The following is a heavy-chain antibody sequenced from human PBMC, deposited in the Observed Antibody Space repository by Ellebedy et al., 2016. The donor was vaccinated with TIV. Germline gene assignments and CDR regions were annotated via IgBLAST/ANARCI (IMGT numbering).Heavy chain of an antibody. J-gene: IGHJ6*04. Sequence: GGSLRLSCAASGFTFSSYGMHWVRQAPGKGLEWVAVISYDGSNKYYADSVKGRFTISRDNSKNTLYLQMNSLRAEDTAVYYCARDIRVRGPSDVWGKGTTVTVSS. V-gene: IGHV3-30*03. CDR3: ARDIRVRGPSDV. CDR1: GFTFSSYG. D-gene: IGHD3-10*01. CDR2: ISYDGSNK.